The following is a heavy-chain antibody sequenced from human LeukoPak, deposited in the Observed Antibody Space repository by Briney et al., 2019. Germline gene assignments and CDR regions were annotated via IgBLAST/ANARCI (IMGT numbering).Heavy chain of an antibody. D-gene: IGHD3-10*01. Sequence: SVKVSCKASGGTFSSYAVSWVRQAPGPGLEWMGRIIPIFGIANYAQKFQGRVTITADKSTSTAYMELSSLRSEDTAVYYCASFTMVRGVKGYFDYWGQGTLVTVSS. V-gene: IGHV1-69*04. CDR3: ASFTMVRGVKGYFDY. J-gene: IGHJ4*02. CDR1: GGTFSSYA. CDR2: IIPIFGIA.